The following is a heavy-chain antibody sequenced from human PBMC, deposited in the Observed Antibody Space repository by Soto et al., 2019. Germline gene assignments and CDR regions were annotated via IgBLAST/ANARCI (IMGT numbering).Heavy chain of an antibody. Sequence: SVKVSCKASGYTFTSYAMNWVRQAPGQGLEWMGGIIPIFGTANYAQKFQGRVTITADESTSTAYMELSSLRSEDTAVYYCARAQTYYDFWSGSPAREIYYYYYGMDVWGQGTTVTVSS. CDR2: IIPIFGTA. J-gene: IGHJ6*02. CDR1: GYTFTSYA. CDR3: ARAQTYYDFWSGSPAREIYYYYYGMDV. V-gene: IGHV1-69*13. D-gene: IGHD3-3*01.